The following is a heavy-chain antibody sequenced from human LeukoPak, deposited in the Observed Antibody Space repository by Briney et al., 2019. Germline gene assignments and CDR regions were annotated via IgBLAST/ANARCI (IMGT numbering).Heavy chain of an antibody. D-gene: IGHD3-22*01. CDR1: GFTFSSYA. J-gene: IGHJ4*02. CDR3: AKDTRGYYRPFDY. V-gene: IGHV3-23*01. Sequence: GGSLRLSCAASGFTFSSYAMSWVRQAPGKGLEWVSAVSGGGGSTYYADSVKGRFTISRDNSEDTLYLQMDNLRAEDTAVYYCAKDTRGYYRPFDYWGQGTQVTVSS. CDR2: VSGGGGST.